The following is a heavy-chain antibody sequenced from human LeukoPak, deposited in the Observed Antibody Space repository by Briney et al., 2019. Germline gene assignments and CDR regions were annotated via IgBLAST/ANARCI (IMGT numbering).Heavy chain of an antibody. J-gene: IGHJ4*02. Sequence: GGSLRLSCAASGFTFNNYAMTWVRQAPGKGLEWVSTISGSGDSTDYADSVKGRFTISRDNSKNTLYMQMNSLRVEDTAVYYCVKGCSYTGCYTSDYWGQGTLVTVSS. V-gene: IGHV3-23*01. CDR1: GFTFNNYA. CDR2: ISGSGDST. D-gene: IGHD2-15*01. CDR3: VKGCSYTGCYTSDY.